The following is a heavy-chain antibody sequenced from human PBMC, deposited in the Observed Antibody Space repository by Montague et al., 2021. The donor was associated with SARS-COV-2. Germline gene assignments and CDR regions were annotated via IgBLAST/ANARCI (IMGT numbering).Heavy chain of an antibody. CDR3: ARGVNTAMVKLDY. V-gene: IGHV4-39*01. J-gene: IGHJ4*02. D-gene: IGHD5-18*01. CDR1: GGSISSSNYY. CDR2: IYYSGTT. Sequence: SETLSLTCTVSGGSISSSNYYWGWIRQPPGKGLEWIGSIYYSGTTYYNPSLQSRVTISVDTSRKQFSLNLSSVTAADTAVYYCARGVNTAMVKLDYWGQGTLVTVSS.